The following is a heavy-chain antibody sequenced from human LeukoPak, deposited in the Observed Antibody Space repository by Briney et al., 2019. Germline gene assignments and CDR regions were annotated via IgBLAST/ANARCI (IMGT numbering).Heavy chain of an antibody. CDR3: AKDIGGWSGLDY. CDR2: ISRNGAIT. V-gene: IGHV3-43*01. CDR1: GFTFDDYT. Sequence: GGSLRLSCAASGFTFDDYTMHWVRQAPGKGLEWVSLISRNGAITYYGDSVKGRFTISRDNSKNSLYLQMSSLTTEDTALYYCAKDIGGWSGLDYWGQGTLVTVSS. D-gene: IGHD6-19*01. J-gene: IGHJ4*02.